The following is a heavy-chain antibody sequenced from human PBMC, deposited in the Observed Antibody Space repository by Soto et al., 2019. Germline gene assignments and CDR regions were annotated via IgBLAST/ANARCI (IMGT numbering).Heavy chain of an antibody. Sequence: QVQLQESGPGLVKPSGTLSLTCAVSGGSISSSNWWSWVRQPPGKGLEWIGEIYHSGSTNYNQSLKSRVTIAVDKSKNQFSLKLGSVTAADTAVYYCARDRGRWLQEIHKWDYGMDVWGQVNTVTVSS. CDR2: IYHSGST. CDR1: GGSISSSNW. D-gene: IGHD3-16*01. CDR3: ARDRGRWLQEIHKWDYGMDV. J-gene: IGHJ6*02. V-gene: IGHV4-4*02.